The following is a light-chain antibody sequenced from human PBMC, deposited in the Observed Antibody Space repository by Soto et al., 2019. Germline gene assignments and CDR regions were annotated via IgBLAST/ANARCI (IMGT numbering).Light chain of an antibody. CDR3: QQRSKGRT. J-gene: IGKJ1*01. Sequence: EIVLTQSPATLSLSPGERATLSCRASQSVGYHLAWYKQKPGQAPRLLIYDASNRATGIPARFSGSGSGTDFTLYISSLEPEDVAGYYCQQRSKGRTFGQGTKVEIK. CDR1: QSVGYH. CDR2: DAS. V-gene: IGKV3-11*01.